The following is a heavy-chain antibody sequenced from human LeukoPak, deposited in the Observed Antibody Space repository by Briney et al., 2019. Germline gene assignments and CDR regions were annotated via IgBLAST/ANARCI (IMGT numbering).Heavy chain of an antibody. CDR2: VSASGNT. CDR1: GGSISTNY. Sequence: PSETLSLTCTVSGGSISTNYWTWIRQPAGGGLEWIGRVSASGNTRYNPSLESRVTMSVDTSKNQFSLSLTSVTAADTGVYFCATGLAGNYDFNCFDPWGQGTLVTVSS. CDR3: ATGLAGNYDFNCFDP. V-gene: IGHV4-4*07. J-gene: IGHJ5*02. D-gene: IGHD1-7*01.